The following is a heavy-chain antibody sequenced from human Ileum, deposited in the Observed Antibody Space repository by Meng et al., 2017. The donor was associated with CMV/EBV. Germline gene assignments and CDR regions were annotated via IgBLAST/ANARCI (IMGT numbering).Heavy chain of an antibody. J-gene: IGHJ4*02. CDR3: ARAGSYRHDY. Sequence: EVQLVESGGGVVPPGGSLRLSCEASGFTFSNYWMHWVRQAPGQGLLWVSRINSDANTIDYADSVKGRFTISRDNAKNTLYLQMNSLRAEDTAVYYCARAGSYRHDYWGQGTLVTVSS. CDR2: INSDANTI. D-gene: IGHD1-26*01. CDR1: GFTFSNYW. V-gene: IGHV3-74*01.